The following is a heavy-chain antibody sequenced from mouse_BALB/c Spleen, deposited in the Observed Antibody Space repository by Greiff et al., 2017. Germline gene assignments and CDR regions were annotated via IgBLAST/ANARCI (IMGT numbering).Heavy chain of an antibody. Sequence: VKVVESGPGLVAPSQSLSITCTVSGFSLTGYGVNWVRQPPGKGLEWLGMIWGDGSTDYNSALKSRLSISKDNSKSQVFLKMNSLQTDDTARYYCAREVRRGYYAMDYWGQGTSVTVSS. CDR1: GFSLTGYG. CDR3: AREVRRGYYAMDY. V-gene: IGHV2-6-7*01. D-gene: IGHD2-14*01. J-gene: IGHJ4*01. CDR2: IWGDGST.